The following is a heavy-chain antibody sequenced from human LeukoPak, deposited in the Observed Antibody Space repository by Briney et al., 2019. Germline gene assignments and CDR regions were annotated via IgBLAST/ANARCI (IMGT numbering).Heavy chain of an antibody. CDR1: GGSLSSYY. CDR2: IYYSGSN. V-gene: IGHV4-59*01. CDR3: ARYYYGSGSYLGY. J-gene: IGHJ4*02. D-gene: IGHD3-10*01. Sequence: SETLSLTCTVSGGSLSSYYWSWIRQPPGEGREWIGYIYYSGSNNINTSFKRRVTISVETSKTQFSWNLSSVTAADTAVYLCARYYYGSGSYLGYWGQGTLVTVSS.